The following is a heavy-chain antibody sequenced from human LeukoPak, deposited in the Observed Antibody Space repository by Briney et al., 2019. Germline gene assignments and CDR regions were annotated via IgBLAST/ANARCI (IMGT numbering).Heavy chain of an antibody. J-gene: IGHJ4*02. Sequence: SETLSLTCTVSGGSISSSSYYWGWIRQPPGKGLEWIGSIYYSGSTYYNPSLKSRVTISVDTSKNQFSLKLSSVTAADTAVYYCASTYYYDSGGYYYRYCFDYWGQGTLVTVSS. V-gene: IGHV4-39*01. D-gene: IGHD3-22*01. CDR3: ASTYYYDSGGYYYRYCFDY. CDR1: GGSISSSSYY. CDR2: IYYSGST.